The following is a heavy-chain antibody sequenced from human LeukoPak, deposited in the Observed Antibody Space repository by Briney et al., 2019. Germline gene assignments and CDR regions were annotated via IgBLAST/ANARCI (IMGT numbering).Heavy chain of an antibody. J-gene: IGHJ4*02. D-gene: IGHD1-14*01. Sequence: GGSLRLSCAASDFTFTNAWMSWVRQAPGKGLEWVSTISGSGGNTYYAGSVKGRFTISRDNSKNTLYLQMNSLRAEDTAVYYCAKLHNLNSDYWGQGTLVTVSS. CDR2: ISGSGGNT. CDR1: DFTFTNAW. CDR3: AKLHNLNSDY. V-gene: IGHV3-23*01.